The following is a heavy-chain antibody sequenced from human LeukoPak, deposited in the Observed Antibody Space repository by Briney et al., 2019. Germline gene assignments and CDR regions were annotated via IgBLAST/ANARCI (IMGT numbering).Heavy chain of an antibody. J-gene: IGHJ4*02. CDR3: ARDCWDYGSGSYCGIDY. D-gene: IGHD3-10*01. Sequence: PGGSLRLSCAASGFTFSSYNMNWVRQAPGKGLEWVSSITSSSNYTYYADSVKGRFTISRDNAKNSLYLQMNSLRAEDTTVYYCARDCWDYGSGSYCGIDYWGQGTLVTVSS. CDR2: ITSSSNYT. V-gene: IGHV3-21*03. CDR1: GFTFSSYN.